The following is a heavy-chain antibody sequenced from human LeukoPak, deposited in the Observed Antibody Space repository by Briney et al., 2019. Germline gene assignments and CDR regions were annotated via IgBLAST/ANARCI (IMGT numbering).Heavy chain of an antibody. D-gene: IGHD3-22*01. CDR3: ARDPHYYDSSGSGDAFDI. V-gene: IGHV3-53*01. CDR1: GFTVSSNY. CDR2: IYSGGST. Sequence: PGGSLRLFCAASGFTVSSNYMSWVRQAPGKGLEGGSVIYSGGSTYYADSVKGRFTISRDNSKNTLYLQMNSLRAEDTAVYYCARDPHYYDSSGSGDAFDIWGQGTMVTVSS. J-gene: IGHJ3*02.